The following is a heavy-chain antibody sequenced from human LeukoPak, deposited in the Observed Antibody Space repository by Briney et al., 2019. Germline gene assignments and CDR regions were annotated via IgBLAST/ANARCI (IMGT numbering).Heavy chain of an antibody. Sequence: PGGSLRLSCVASGFLFREDGMSWFRQVPGKGLEWVSGINWNSDRTGYADSVKGRFTISRDNAKNSLYLQMNSLRADDTAFYYCAKDSALSTMIVVVTSSYFDYWGQGTLVTVSS. V-gene: IGHV3-20*04. CDR3: AKDSALSTMIVVVTSSYFDY. D-gene: IGHD3-22*01. J-gene: IGHJ4*02. CDR2: INWNSDRT. CDR1: GFLFREDG.